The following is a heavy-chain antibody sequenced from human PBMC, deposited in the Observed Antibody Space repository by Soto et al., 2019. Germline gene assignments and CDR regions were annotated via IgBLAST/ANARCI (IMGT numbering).Heavy chain of an antibody. D-gene: IGHD1-26*01. J-gene: IGHJ6*02. CDR2: IYYSGST. Sequence: SETLSLTCTVSGGSISSYYWSWIRQPPGKGLEWIGYIYYSGSTNYNPSLKSRVTISVDTSKNQFSLKLSSVTAADTAVYYCTRDSFEVGATGLYYYYGMGVWGQGTTVTVSS. V-gene: IGHV4-59*01. CDR1: GGSISSYY. CDR3: TRDSFEVGATGLYYYYGMGV.